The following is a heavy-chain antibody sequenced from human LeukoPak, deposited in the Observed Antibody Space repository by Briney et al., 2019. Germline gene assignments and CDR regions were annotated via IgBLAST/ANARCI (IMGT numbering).Heavy chain of an antibody. Sequence: SVKVSCKASGGTFSSYTISWVRQAPGQGLEWMGRITPILGIANYAQKFQGRVTITADKSTSTAYMELSSLRSEDTAVYYCARGYCSSTSCYLGYAFDIWGQGTMVTVSS. CDR3: ARGYCSSTSCYLGYAFDI. D-gene: IGHD2-2*01. CDR2: ITPILGIA. J-gene: IGHJ3*02. CDR1: GGTFSSYT. V-gene: IGHV1-69*02.